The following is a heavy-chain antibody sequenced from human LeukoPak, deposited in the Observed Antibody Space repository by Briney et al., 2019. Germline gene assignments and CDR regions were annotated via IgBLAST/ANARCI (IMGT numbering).Heavy chain of an antibody. CDR2: INPNSGGT. V-gene: IGHV1-2*02. CDR3: AREREYCSSTSCYISSRAFDI. CDR1: GYTFTGYY. J-gene: IGHJ3*02. D-gene: IGHD2-2*02. Sequence: ASVKVSCKASGYTFTGYYMHWVRQAPGQGLEWMGWINPNSGGTNYAQKFQGRVTMTRDTSISTAYMELSRLRSDDTAVYYCAREREYCSSTSCYISSRAFDIWGQGTMVTVSS.